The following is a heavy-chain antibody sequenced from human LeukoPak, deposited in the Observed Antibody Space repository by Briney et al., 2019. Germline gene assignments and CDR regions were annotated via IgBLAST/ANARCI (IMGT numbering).Heavy chain of an antibody. CDR2: ISGSGGST. J-gene: IGHJ5*02. D-gene: IGHD1-26*01. CDR3: AKAPYSGSYFGNWFDT. Sequence: GGSLRLSCAASGFTFSSYAMSWVRQAPGKGLEWVSAISGSGGSTYYADSVKGRFAISRDNSKNTLYLQMNSLRAEDTAVYYCAKAPYSGSYFGNWFDTWGQGTLVTVSS. CDR1: GFTFSSYA. V-gene: IGHV3-23*01.